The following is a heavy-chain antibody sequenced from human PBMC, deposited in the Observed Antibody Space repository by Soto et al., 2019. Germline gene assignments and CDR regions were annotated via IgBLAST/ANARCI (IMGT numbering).Heavy chain of an antibody. D-gene: IGHD6-19*01. CDR1: GFTFSSYG. Sequence: GGSLRLSCAASGFTFSSYGMHWVRQAPGKGLEWVAVISYDGSNKYYADSVKGRFTISRDNSKNTLYLQMNSLRAEDTAVYYCAKDDPTKHRGYSSGWQRGYYYGMDVWGQGTTVTVSS. V-gene: IGHV3-30*18. J-gene: IGHJ6*02. CDR2: ISYDGSNK. CDR3: AKDDPTKHRGYSSGWQRGYYYGMDV.